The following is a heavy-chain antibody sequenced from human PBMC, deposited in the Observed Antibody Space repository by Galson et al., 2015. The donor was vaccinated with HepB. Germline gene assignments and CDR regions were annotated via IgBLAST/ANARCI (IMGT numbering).Heavy chain of an antibody. CDR1: GFSLSTSGVG. D-gene: IGHD6-13*01. Sequence: PALVKPTQTLTLTCTFSGFSLSTSGVGVGWIRQPPGKALEWLALIYWDDDKRYSPSLKSRLTITKDTSKNQVVLTMTNMDPVDTATYYCAHIQQLAGFPWFDPWGQGTLVTVSS. CDR3: AHIQQLAGFPWFDP. J-gene: IGHJ5*02. V-gene: IGHV2-5*02. CDR2: IYWDDDK.